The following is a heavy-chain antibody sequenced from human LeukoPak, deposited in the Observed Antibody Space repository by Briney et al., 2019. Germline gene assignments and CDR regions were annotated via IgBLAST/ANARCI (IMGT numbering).Heavy chain of an antibody. CDR1: GGSISSGDYY. V-gene: IGHV4-30-4*01. Sequence: SETLSLTCTVSGGSISSGDYYWSWIRQPPGKGLEWIGYIYYSGSTYYNPSLKSRVTISVDTSKNQFSLKLSSVTAADTAVYYCARAYNYDFWSGYTIDYWGQGTLVTVSS. D-gene: IGHD3-3*01. CDR3: ARAYNYDFWSGYTIDY. CDR2: IYYSGST. J-gene: IGHJ4*02.